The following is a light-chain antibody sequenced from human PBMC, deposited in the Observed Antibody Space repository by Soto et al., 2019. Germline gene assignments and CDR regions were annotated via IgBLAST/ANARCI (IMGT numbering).Light chain of an antibody. CDR3: QQSFSTPTT. CDR1: QTISSY. V-gene: IGKV1-39*01. Sequence: DIQMTQSPSSLSASVGDRVTITCRASQTISSYLNWYQQKLGKAPKLLIYAASSLQSGVPSRFSGSGSGTDFTLTISSLQPEDFATYYCQQSFSTPTTFGRGTKLEIK. CDR2: AAS. J-gene: IGKJ2*01.